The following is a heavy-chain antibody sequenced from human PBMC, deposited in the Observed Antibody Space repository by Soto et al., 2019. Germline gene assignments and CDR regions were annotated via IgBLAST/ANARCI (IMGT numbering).Heavy chain of an antibody. CDR3: ARGDYYDILTGYSRSFDY. J-gene: IGHJ4*02. D-gene: IGHD3-9*01. Sequence: ASVKVSCKASVYTFNSYGISWVRQAPGQGLEWMGWISAYNGNTNYAQKLQGRVTMTTDTSTSTAYMELRSLRSDDTAVYYCARGDYYDILTGYSRSFDYWGQGTLVTVSS. CDR1: VYTFNSYG. V-gene: IGHV1-18*01. CDR2: ISAYNGNT.